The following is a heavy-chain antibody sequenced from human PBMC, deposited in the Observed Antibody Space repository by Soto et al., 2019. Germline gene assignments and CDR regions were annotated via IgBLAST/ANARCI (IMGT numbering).Heavy chain of an antibody. J-gene: IGHJ3*01. D-gene: IGHD6-13*01. CDR1: GYTFTSYY. CDR2: ISPSSGGT. CDR3: TRSIITTAGTDAFDL. V-gene: IGHV1-46*03. Sequence: QVQLVQSGAEVKKPGASVRVSCKASGYTFTSYYIHWVRQAPGHGPEWMGMISPSSGGTDYAQKFQGKVSMTEDTSTSTVHMELSSLRSEDTAVYSCTRSIITTAGTDAFDLWGQGTLVTVSS.